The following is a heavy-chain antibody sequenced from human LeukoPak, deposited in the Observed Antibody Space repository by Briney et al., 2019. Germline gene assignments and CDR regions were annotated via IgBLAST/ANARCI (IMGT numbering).Heavy chain of an antibody. CDR1: GFTFDAYA. D-gene: IGHD3-16*01. J-gene: IGHJ4*02. CDR3: ARRLEDLYPWDY. V-gene: IGHV3-20*04. Sequence: GGSLRLSCAASGFTFDAYAMSWVRHTPGKGLEWVSSINWIGSSTSYADSVKGRFTISRDNAKNYLYLQMNSLRAEDTALYYCARRLEDLYPWDYWGQGALVTVSS. CDR2: INWIGSST.